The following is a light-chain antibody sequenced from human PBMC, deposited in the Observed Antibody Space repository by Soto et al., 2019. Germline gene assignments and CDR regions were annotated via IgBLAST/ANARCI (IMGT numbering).Light chain of an antibody. CDR1: QSVSDN. J-gene: IGKJ2*01. Sequence: IVMTQSPVTLSVSPGERVALSCWASQSVSDNLAWYQKKPGQAPRLLIYAASTRATGIPARFSGSGSGTEFTLTISSLQSEDVAVYYCQQYYIVPYTFGQGTKLEIK. CDR3: QQYYIVPYT. V-gene: IGKV3-15*01. CDR2: AAS.